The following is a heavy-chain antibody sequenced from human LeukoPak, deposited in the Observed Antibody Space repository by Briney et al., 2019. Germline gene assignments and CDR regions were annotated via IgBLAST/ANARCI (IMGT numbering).Heavy chain of an antibody. CDR1: QFTFNGFW. CDR2: MDPTGSQK. J-gene: IGHJ4*02. V-gene: IGHV3-7*01. D-gene: IGHD5-12*01. CDR3: ARDSGNSGYDVHDY. Sequence: GGSLRLSCADSQFTFNGFWMNWVRQAPGKGLEWVANMDPTGSQKRYVDSVKGRFTISRDNAKNSLYLQMNSLRAEDTAVYYCARDSGNSGYDVHDYWGQGTLVTVSS.